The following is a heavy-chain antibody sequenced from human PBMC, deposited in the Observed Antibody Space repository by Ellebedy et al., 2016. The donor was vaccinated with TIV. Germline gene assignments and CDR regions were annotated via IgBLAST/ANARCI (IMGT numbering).Heavy chain of an antibody. CDR1: GFNFRSYW. V-gene: IGHV3-7*01. Sequence: PGGSLRLSCAASGFNFRSYWMTWVRQAPGKGLEWVAKIRQEGDEIYYVESVKGRFTISRANAKNSLFLQMNSLGVEDTAGYYCARRASYGDYAVQVNPWFDPWGQGTLVTVSS. D-gene: IGHD4-17*01. CDR2: IRQEGDEI. J-gene: IGHJ5*02. CDR3: ARRASYGDYAVQVNPWFDP.